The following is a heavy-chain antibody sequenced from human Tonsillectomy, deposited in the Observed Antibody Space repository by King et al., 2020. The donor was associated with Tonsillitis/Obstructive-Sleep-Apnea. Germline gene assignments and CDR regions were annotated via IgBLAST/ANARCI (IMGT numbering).Heavy chain of an antibody. V-gene: IGHV1-18*01. CDR1: GYTFTSYG. CDR2: ISAYNGNT. D-gene: IGHD3-3*01. J-gene: IGHJ5*02. CDR3: ARDLYDFWSGYSNWFDP. Sequence: QLVQPGAEVKKPGASVKVSCKASGYTFTSYGISWVRQAPGQGLEWMGWISAYNGNTNYAQKLQGRVTMTTDTSTSTAYMELRSLRSDDTAVYYCARDLYDFWSGYSNWFDPWGQGTLVTVSS.